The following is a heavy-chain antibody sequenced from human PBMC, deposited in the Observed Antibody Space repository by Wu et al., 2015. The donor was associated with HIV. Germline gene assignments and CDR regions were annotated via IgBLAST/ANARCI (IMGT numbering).Heavy chain of an antibody. J-gene: IGHJ4*02. CDR2: MNPNSGNT. V-gene: IGHV1-8*01. CDR1: GYTFSAYD. CDR3: ARGSGSYYRRLDY. D-gene: IGHD3-10*01. Sequence: QVQLVQSETEMKKPGASLKVSCKASGYTFSAYDINWVRQAPGQGLEWVGWMNPNSGNTGYAQKFQGRVTMTRNTSISTAYMELSSLRSEDTAVYYCARGSGSYYRRLDYWGQGTLVTVSS.